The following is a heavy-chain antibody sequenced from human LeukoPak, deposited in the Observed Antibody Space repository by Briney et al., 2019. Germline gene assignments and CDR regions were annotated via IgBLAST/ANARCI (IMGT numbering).Heavy chain of an antibody. J-gene: IGHJ3*02. CDR1: GFTFSSYA. V-gene: IGHV3-23*01. Sequence: GGSLRLSCAASGFTFSSYAMNWVRQAPGKGLEWVSGISSSGGSTSYADSVKGRFTISRDNSKNTLYLQMNSLRAEDTAVYYCARYVGRGTNPPEIWGKGTMVTVYS. D-gene: IGHD1-14*01. CDR2: ISSSGGST. CDR3: ARYVGRGTNPPEI.